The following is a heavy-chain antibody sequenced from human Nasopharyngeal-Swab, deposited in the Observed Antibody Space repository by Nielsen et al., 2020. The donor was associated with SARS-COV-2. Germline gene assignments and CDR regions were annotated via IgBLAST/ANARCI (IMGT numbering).Heavy chain of an antibody. Sequence: GESLKISCAASGFTFSSYSMNWVRQAPGKGLEWVSSISSSSSYIYYADSVKGRFTISRDNAKNSLYLQMNSLRAEDTAVYYCARDPGPADYDFWSGYPGGMGVWGQGTTVTVSS. D-gene: IGHD3-3*01. CDR1: GFTFSSYS. CDR3: ARDPGPADYDFWSGYPGGMGV. CDR2: ISSSSSYI. V-gene: IGHV3-21*01. J-gene: IGHJ6*02.